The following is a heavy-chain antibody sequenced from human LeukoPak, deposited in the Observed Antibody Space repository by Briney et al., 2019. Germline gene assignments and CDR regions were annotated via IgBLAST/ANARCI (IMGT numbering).Heavy chain of an antibody. CDR2: IYYSGST. D-gene: IGHD3-10*01. CDR3: ARLSVYYGSGTDY. V-gene: IGHV4-39*01. Sequence: PSETLSLTCTVSGGSISSSSYYWGWIRQPPGTGLEWIGSIYYSGSTYYNPSLKSRVTISVDTSKNQFSLKLSSVTAADTAVYYCARLSVYYGSGTDYWGQGTLVTVSS. CDR1: GGSISSSSYY. J-gene: IGHJ4*02.